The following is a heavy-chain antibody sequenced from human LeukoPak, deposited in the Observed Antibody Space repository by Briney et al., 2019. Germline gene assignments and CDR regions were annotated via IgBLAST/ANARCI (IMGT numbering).Heavy chain of an antibody. CDR1: GFSFSSYG. CDR3: ARNPSDWSPDY. D-gene: IGHD6-19*01. J-gene: IGHJ4*02. Sequence: GGSLRLSCAASGFSFSSYGMHWVRQAPGKGLEWVAVIWFDGTLIYYADSMKGRFTISRDNPKNTLYLQMNSLRAEDTAMYFCARNPSDWSPDYWGQGTLVTVSS. CDR2: IWFDGTLI. V-gene: IGHV3-33*01.